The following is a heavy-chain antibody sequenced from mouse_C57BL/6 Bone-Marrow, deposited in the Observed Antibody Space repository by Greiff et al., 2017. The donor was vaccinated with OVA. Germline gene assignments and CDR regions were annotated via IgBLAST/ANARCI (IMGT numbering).Heavy chain of an antibody. CDR2: INPSSGYT. V-gene: IGHV1-7*01. Sequence: QVQLQQSGAELAKPGASVKLSCKASGYTFTSYWMHWVKQRPGQGLEWIGYINPSSGYTKYNQKFKDKATLTADKSSSTAYMQLSSLTYEDSAVYYCARNLRWLLPPLYAMDYWGQGTSVTVSS. D-gene: IGHD2-3*01. J-gene: IGHJ4*01. CDR1: GYTFTSYW. CDR3: ARNLRWLLPPLYAMDY.